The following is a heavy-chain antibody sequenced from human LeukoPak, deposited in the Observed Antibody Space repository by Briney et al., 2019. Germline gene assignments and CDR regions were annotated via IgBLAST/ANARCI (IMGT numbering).Heavy chain of an antibody. D-gene: IGHD4-17*01. CDR3: ARGDLFTVPYDY. J-gene: IGHJ4*02. V-gene: IGHV1-8*01. CDR1: GYTFTSYD. CDR2: MNPNSGNT. Sequence: ASVKVSCKASGYTFTSYDINWVRQATGQGLEWMGWMNPNSGNTGYAQKFQGRVTMTRNTSIGTAYMELSSLRSEDTAVYYCARGDLFTVPYDYWGQGTPVTVSS.